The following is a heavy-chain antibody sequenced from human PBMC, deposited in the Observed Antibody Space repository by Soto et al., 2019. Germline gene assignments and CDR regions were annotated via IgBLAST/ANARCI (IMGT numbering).Heavy chain of an antibody. Sequence: QVHLQESGPGLVKPSGTLSLICAVSGGSISTTDWGSWVRQPPAKGLEWIGEVYHSGSFNYNPSLKSRLTISVDKSKNQFSLNLSSVTVADTAVYYCATGPEYSSRWFSNWGQGTLVTVSS. CDR2: VYHSGSF. V-gene: IGHV4-4*02. CDR3: ATGPEYSSRWFSN. J-gene: IGHJ4*02. D-gene: IGHD6-13*01. CDR1: GGSISTTDW.